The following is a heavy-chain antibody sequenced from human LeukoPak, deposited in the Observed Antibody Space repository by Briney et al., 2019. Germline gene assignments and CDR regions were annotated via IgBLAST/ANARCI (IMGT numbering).Heavy chain of an antibody. CDR2: IYYSGST. CDR3: AREMYSSSWYVGWFDP. CDR1: GGSISSYY. J-gene: IGHJ5*02. Sequence: SETLSLTCSVSGGSISSYYWSWIRQPPGKGLEWIGYIYYSGSTNYNPSLKSRVTISVDTSKNQFSLILSSVTAADTAVYYCAREMYSSSWYVGWFDPWGQGTLVTVSS. V-gene: IGHV4-59*12. D-gene: IGHD6-13*01.